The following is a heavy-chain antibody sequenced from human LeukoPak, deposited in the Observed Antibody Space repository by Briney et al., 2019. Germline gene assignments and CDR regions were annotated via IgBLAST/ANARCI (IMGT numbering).Heavy chain of an antibody. CDR3: TRVSSLRGFDY. CDR1: GFTFGDYA. Sequence: QSGGSLRLSCTASGFTFGDYAMSWFRQAPGKGLEWVGFIRSKAYGGTTEYAASVKGRFTISRDDSKSIAYLQMNSLKTEDTAVYYCTRVSSLRGFDYWGRGTLVTVSS. V-gene: IGHV3-49*03. CDR2: IRSKAYGGTT. J-gene: IGHJ4*02. D-gene: IGHD3-22*01.